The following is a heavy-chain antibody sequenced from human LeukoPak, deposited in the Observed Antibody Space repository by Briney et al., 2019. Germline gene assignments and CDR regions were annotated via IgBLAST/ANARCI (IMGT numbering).Heavy chain of an antibody. CDR2: INHSGST. V-gene: IGHV4-34*01. CDR1: GGSFSGYY. Sequence: PSETLSLTCAVYGGSFSGYYWSWIRQPPGKGLEWIGEINHSGSTNYNPSLKSRVTISVDTSKNQFSLKLSSVTAADTAVYYCAKVPGATVTTRRPFDYWGQGTLVTVSS. CDR3: AKVPGATVTTRRPFDY. J-gene: IGHJ4*02. D-gene: IGHD4-17*01.